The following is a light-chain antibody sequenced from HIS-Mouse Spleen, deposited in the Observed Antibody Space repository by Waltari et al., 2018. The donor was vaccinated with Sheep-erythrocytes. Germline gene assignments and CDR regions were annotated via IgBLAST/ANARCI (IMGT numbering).Light chain of an antibody. CDR1: SSDVGGYNY. V-gene: IGLV2-11*01. Sequence: QSALTQPRSVSGSPGQSVTISCTGTSSDVGGYNYVSWYQQHPGKAPKRMIYDVSKRPAGVPDRFSGPKSGNTASLTISGLQAEDEADYYCCSYAGSYNHVFATGTKVTVL. CDR2: DVS. J-gene: IGLJ1*01. CDR3: CSYAGSYNHV.